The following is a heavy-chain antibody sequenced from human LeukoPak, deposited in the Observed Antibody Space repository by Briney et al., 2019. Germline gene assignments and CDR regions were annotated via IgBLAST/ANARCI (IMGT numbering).Heavy chain of an antibody. CDR3: VVLPTGGSFDFDY. CDR1: GFTFSSYA. Sequence: QSGGSLRLSCAASGFTFSSYAMSWVRQAPGEGLEWVSTLSGSGVSTYYADSVKGRFTISRDNSKNTLYLQMGSLRAEDMAVYYCVVLPTGGSFDFDYWGQGTLVTVSS. J-gene: IGHJ4*02. D-gene: IGHD3-10*01. V-gene: IGHV3-23*01. CDR2: LSGSGVST.